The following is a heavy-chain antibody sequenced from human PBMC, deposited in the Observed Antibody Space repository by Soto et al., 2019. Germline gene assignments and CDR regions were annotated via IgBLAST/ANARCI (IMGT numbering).Heavy chain of an antibody. CDR2: ISGSGGST. D-gene: IGHD3-22*01. CDR3: AKEGDDSSGYYTPFDY. Sequence: ESGGGLVQPGGSLRLSCAASGFTFSSYAMSWVRQAPGKGLEWVSAISGSGGSTYYADSVKGRFTISRDNSKNTLYLQMNSLRAEDTAVYYCAKEGDDSSGYYTPFDYWGQGTLVTVSS. V-gene: IGHV3-23*01. J-gene: IGHJ4*02. CDR1: GFTFSSYA.